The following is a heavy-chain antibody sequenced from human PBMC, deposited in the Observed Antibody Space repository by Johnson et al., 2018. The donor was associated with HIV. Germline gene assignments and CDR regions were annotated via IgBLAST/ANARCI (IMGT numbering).Heavy chain of an antibody. J-gene: IGHJ3*02. CDR3: ARGPLPSGWLKDAFDI. D-gene: IGHD6-19*01. CDR1: GFTFSSYA. CDR2: INQNGSEK. V-gene: IGHV3-7*01. Sequence: VQLVESGGGVVQPGRSLRLSCAASGFTFSSYAMHWVRQAPGKGLKWVANINQNGSEKYYVDSVKGRFTISRDNAKNSLYLQMNSLRAEDTAVYYCARGPLPSGWLKDAFDIWGKGTMVTVFS.